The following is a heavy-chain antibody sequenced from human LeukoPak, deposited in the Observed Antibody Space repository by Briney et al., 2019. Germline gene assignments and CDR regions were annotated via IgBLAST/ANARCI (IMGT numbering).Heavy chain of an antibody. CDR3: SRGSNYYYYYGMDV. Sequence: ASVKVSCKASGYTFTGYYMHWVRQAPGQGLEWMGWINPNSGGTNYAQKFQGRVTMTRDTSISTAYMEPSRLRSDDTAVYYCSRGSNYYYYYGMDVWGQGTTVTVSS. CDR1: GYTFTGYY. V-gene: IGHV1-2*02. J-gene: IGHJ6*02. CDR2: INPNSGGT. D-gene: IGHD3-16*01.